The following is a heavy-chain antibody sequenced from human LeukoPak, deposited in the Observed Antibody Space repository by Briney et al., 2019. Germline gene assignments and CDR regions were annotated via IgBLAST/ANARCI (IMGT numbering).Heavy chain of an antibody. CDR2: INPNSGGT. Sequence: ASVKVSCKASGYTFTGYYMHWVRQAPGQGLEWMGWINPNSGGTNYAQRFQGRVTMTRDTSISTAYMGLSRLRSDDTAVYYCARMTTVTTGDYWGQGTLVTVSS. J-gene: IGHJ4*02. CDR1: GYTFTGYY. D-gene: IGHD4-17*01. V-gene: IGHV1-2*02. CDR3: ARMTTVTTGDY.